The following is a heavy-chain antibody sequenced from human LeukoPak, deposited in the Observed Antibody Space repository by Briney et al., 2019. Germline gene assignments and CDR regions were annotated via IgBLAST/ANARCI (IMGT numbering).Heavy chain of an antibody. CDR3: ARGRYYYDSSGYADP. V-gene: IGHV1-18*01. CDR2: ISAYNGNT. Sequence: ASVKVSCKASGYTFTSYGISWVRQAPGQGLEWMGWISAYNGNTNYAQKLQGRVTMTTDTSTSTAYMELRSLRSDDTAVYYCARGRYYYDSSGYADPWGQGTLVTVSS. CDR1: GYTFTSYG. D-gene: IGHD3-22*01. J-gene: IGHJ5*01.